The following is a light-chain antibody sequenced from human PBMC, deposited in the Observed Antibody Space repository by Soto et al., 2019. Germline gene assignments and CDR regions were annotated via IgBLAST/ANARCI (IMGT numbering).Light chain of an antibody. V-gene: IGKV3-11*01. CDR1: QSVSNY. J-gene: IGKJ1*01. CDR3: HQRSDWPWT. Sequence: PGERATLSCRTSQSVSNYLLWYRQRPGQPPRLLIYDASKRATGIPARFSGGGSGTDFTLTISSLEPEDFAVYYCHQRSDWPWTFGQGTKVEIK. CDR2: DAS.